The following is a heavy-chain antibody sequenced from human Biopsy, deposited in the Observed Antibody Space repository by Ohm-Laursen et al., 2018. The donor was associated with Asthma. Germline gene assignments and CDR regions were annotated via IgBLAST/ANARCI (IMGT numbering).Heavy chain of an antibody. CDR2: INAGNGKL. J-gene: IGHJ5*02. Sequence: VASVKVSCNASGYTFTHYAIHWLRQAPGQRPEWMGWINAGNGKLEYSGKFQGRVTITRDTSATTAYMELSSLTSGDTAVYYCARDGNWCRLRNCSPPGYWFDPWGQGTLVTVSS. D-gene: IGHD2-8*02. V-gene: IGHV1-3*01. CDR3: ARDGNWCRLRNCSPPGYWFDP. CDR1: GYTFTHYA.